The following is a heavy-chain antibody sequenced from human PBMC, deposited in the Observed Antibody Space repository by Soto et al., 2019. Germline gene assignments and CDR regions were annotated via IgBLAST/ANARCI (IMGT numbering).Heavy chain of an antibody. J-gene: IGHJ4*02. CDR3: AGQIASGH. V-gene: IGHV3-30*03. D-gene: IGHD3-10*01. CDR1: GFTFSNSG. Sequence: QVQLVESGGGVVQPGRSLRLSCAASGFTFSNSGMHWVRQAPGKGLEWVAVISSDGNTQFYADSVKGRFSISRDNSKNTLYLDMNSLRAADAAVYYCAGQIASGHWGQGTLVTVSS. CDR2: ISSDGNTQ.